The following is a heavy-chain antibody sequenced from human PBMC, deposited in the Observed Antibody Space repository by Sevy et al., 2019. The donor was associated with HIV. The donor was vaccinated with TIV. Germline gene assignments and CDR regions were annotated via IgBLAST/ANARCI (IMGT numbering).Heavy chain of an antibody. J-gene: IGHJ5*02. CDR2: INESGIA. CDR3: ARSPPVVVVPGAPSWFDP. Sequence: SETLSLTCAVHDGSFSGYYWNWIRQLPGKGLEWIGEINESGIAYYNPSLKSRVAISVDTSKKQFSLKLNSMTAADTALYCCARSPPVVVVPGAPSWFDPWGQGTLVTVSS. V-gene: IGHV4-34*01. D-gene: IGHD2-2*01. CDR1: DGSFSGYY.